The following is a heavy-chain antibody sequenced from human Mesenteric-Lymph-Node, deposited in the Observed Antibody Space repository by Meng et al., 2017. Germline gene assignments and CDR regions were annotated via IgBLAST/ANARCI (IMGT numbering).Heavy chain of an antibody. CDR1: GYSFTSYW. CDR2: IYPGDSDT. V-gene: IGHV5-51*01. D-gene: IGHD5-24*01. CDR3: ARFVNVGGDGYRGGSNWFDP. Sequence: GESLKISCKGSGYSFTSYWIGWVRQMPGKGLVWMGIIYPGDSDTTYSPSFQGQVTISADKSISTAYLQWSSLKASDTAMYYCARFVNVGGDGYRGGSNWFDPWGQGTLVTSPQ. J-gene: IGHJ5*02.